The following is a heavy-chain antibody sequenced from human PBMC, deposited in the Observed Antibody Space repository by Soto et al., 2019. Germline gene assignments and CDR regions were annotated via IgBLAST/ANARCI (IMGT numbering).Heavy chain of an antibody. CDR2: IHYSGST. CDR1: GXXXXXXSXY. Sequence: QXQLXESGPGLVKPSETLSLTCSVSGXXXXXXSXYXXWXRRXPGKGLEWIGTIHYSGSTYYNPSLKSRITISVDTSKTHFXLKLRSVXAADTAXXXXXSTVTXXXXXYSFDNWGRGTLVTVSS. J-gene: IGHJ4*02. D-gene: IGHD4-17*01. CDR3: XSTVTXXXXXYSFDN. V-gene: IGHV4-39*02.